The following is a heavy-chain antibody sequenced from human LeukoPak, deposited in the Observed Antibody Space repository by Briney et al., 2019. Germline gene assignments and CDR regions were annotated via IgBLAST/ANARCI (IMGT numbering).Heavy chain of an antibody. V-gene: IGHV3-23*01. CDR3: GKDPNGDYVGGFDF. CDR2: IRGTGGTT. D-gene: IGHD4-17*01. Sequence: GGSLRLSCAASGFTFSDYALIWVRQAPGKGLEWISAIRGTGGTTYYADSVNGRCTISRDNSRNTVYLQMNSLRAEDTALYFCGKDPNGDYVGGFDFWGPGTMVTVSS. J-gene: IGHJ3*01. CDR1: GFTFSDYA.